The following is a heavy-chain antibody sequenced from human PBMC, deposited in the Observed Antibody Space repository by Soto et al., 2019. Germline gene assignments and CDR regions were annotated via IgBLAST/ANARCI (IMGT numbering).Heavy chain of an antibody. CDR2: ITPIFGTA. CDR3: ARDGSGYRSRASPMDV. V-gene: IGHV1-69*01. J-gene: IGHJ6*02. CDR1: GDTFSSNA. D-gene: IGHD3-22*01. Sequence: QVQLVQSGAEVKKPGSSVKVSCKASGDTFSSNAISWVRQAPGQGLEWMGGITPIFGTANYAQKFQGRVTITADESTSTAYMELSSLRSEDTAVYYCARDGSGYRSRASPMDVWGQGTTVTVSS.